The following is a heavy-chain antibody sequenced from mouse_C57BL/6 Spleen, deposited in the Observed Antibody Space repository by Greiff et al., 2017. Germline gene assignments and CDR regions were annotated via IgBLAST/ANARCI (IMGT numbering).Heavy chain of an antibody. V-gene: IGHV7-3*01. D-gene: IGHD1-1*01. J-gene: IGHJ1*03. Sequence: EVKLMESGGGLVQPGGSLSLSCAASGFTFTDYYMSWVRQPPGKALEWLGFIRNKANGYTTEYSASVKGRFTISRDNSQSILYLQMNALRAEDSATYYCARDYGSLYWYFDVWGTGTTVTVS. CDR3: ARDYGSLYWYFDV. CDR1: GFTFTDYY. CDR2: IRNKANGYTT.